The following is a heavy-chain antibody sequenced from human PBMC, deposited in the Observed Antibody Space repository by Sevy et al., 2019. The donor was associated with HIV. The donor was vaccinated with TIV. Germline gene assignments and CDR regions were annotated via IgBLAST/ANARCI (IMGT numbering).Heavy chain of an antibody. V-gene: IGHV3-23*01. CDR3: AKRRVQSGLSGGGANYGWDV. CDR1: GFSFSNYA. Sequence: GGSLRLSCAASGFSFSNYAMSWVRQAPGNGLEWVSTLIGGGSRTYYADSVTGRFTISRDNSRNTLYLQMNSLRAEDTAVYYCAKRRVQSGLSGGGANYGWDVCGQRTAVTVSS. J-gene: IGHJ6*02. CDR2: LIGGGSRT. D-gene: IGHD2-8*02.